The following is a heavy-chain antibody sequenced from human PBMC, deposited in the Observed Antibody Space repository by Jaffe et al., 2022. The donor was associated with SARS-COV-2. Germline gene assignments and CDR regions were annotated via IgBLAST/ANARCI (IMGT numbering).Heavy chain of an antibody. CDR3: ARVGLGYCSSTSCHRDYYGMDV. V-gene: IGHV1-18*01. CDR2: ISAYNGNT. CDR1: GYTFTSYG. J-gene: IGHJ6*02. Sequence: QVQLVQSGAEVKKPGASVKVSCKASGYTFTSYGISWVRQAPGQGLEWMGWISAYNGNTNYAQKLQGRVTMTTDTSTSTAYMELRSLRSDDTAVYYCARVGLGYCSSTSCHRDYYGMDVWGQGTTVTVSS. D-gene: IGHD2-2*02.